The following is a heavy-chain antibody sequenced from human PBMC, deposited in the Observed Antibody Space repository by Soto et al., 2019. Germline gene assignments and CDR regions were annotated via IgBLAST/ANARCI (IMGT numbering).Heavy chain of an antibody. CDR3: ARVAYTHGWIFDC. D-gene: IGHD2-2*02. CDR1: GFTFSSYW. CDR2: IREDGSEK. J-gene: IGHJ4*01. V-gene: IGHV3-7*01. Sequence: WGSLRLSCAASGFTFSSYWMSWVRQAPGKGLEWVANIREDGSEKYYVDSVKGRFTLSRDNAKNSLQLQMNSLGAEDTAIYFCARVAYTHGWIFDCWVQGTMVTVSS.